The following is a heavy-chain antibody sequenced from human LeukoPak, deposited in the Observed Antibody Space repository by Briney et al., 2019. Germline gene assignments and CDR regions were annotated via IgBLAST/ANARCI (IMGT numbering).Heavy chain of an antibody. Sequence: ASVKVSCKTSGYTFTDYGMTWVRQAPGHALEWMGWISGHNGDTDYAQILQGRVSITTHTSTSTAFMELRSLRSDDTAVYYCARDTRFEEEGQKNAFDIWGQGTMVTVSS. CDR1: GYTFTDYG. CDR2: ISGHNGDT. V-gene: IGHV1-18*01. D-gene: IGHD3-3*01. CDR3: ARDTRFEEEGQKNAFDI. J-gene: IGHJ3*02.